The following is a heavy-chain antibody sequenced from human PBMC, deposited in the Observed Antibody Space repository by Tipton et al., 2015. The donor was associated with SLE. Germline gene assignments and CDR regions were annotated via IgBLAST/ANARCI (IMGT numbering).Heavy chain of an antibody. D-gene: IGHD1-1*01. J-gene: IGHJ4*02. V-gene: IGHV4-59*01. CDR3: ARDRTGGAGFDY. Sequence: TLSLTCTVSGGSISSYYWSWIRQPPGKGLQWIGYIYYSGSTNCNPSLKSRVTISVDTSKKQFSLKLSSVTAADTAVYYCARDRTGGAGFDYWGQGTLVTVSS. CDR2: IYYSGST. CDR1: GGSISSYY.